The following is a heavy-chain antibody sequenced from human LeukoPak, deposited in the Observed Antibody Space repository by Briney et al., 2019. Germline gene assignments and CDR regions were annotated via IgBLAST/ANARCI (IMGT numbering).Heavy chain of an antibody. Sequence: SETLSLTCTVSGYSISSGYYWGWIRQPPGKGLEWIGSIYHTGTTYYNPSLKSRVTISVDTSKNQFSLKLSSVTAADTAVYYCARAKLAPGITIFGVVTTFDYWGQGTLVTVSS. J-gene: IGHJ4*02. CDR2: IYHTGTT. CDR3: ARAKLAPGITIFGVVTTFDY. V-gene: IGHV4-38-2*02. D-gene: IGHD3-3*01. CDR1: GYSISSGYY.